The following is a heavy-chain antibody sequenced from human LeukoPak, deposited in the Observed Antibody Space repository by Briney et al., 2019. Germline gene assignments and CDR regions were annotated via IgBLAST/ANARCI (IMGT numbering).Heavy chain of an antibody. D-gene: IGHD3-22*01. CDR2: FDPEDGET. V-gene: IGHV1-24*01. CDR3: ATFPRSMISCYYGMDV. Sequence: GASVKVSCKVSGYTLTELSMHWVRQAPGKGLEWMGGFDPEDGETIYAQKFQGRVTMTEDTSTDTAYMELSSLRSEDAAVYYCATFPRSMISCYYGMDVWGQGTTVTVSS. CDR1: GYTLTELS. J-gene: IGHJ6*02.